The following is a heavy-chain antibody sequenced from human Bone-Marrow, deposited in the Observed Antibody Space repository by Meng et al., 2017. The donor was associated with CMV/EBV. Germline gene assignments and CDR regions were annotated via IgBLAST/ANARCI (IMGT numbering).Heavy chain of an antibody. CDR3: ARPQSTGSTLGF. CDR1: GYTFTSYY. D-gene: IGHD1-1*01. J-gene: IGHJ1*01. CDR2: INPSGGST. Sequence: ASVKDSCKASGYTFTSYYMHWVRQAPGQGLEWMGIINPSGGSTSYAQKFQGRVTMTRDTSTSTVHMELSSRRSEDTAVYYCARPQSTGSTLGFWGQGTLVTVSS. V-gene: IGHV1-46*01.